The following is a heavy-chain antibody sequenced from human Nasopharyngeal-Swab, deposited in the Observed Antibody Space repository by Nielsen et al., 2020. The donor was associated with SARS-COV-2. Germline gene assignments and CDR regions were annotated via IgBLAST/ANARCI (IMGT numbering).Heavy chain of an antibody. CDR3: APQPLARSTIFGVVTHRGWFDP. D-gene: IGHD3-3*01. Sequence: SETLSLTCTVSGGSISSSSYYWGWIRQPPGKGLVWIVSIYCSGSPYYNPSLKSCVTISVDTSNNQFSLKLSSVTAADTAVYYCAPQPLARSTIFGVVTHRGWFDPWGQGTLVTVSS. CDR2: IYCSGSP. J-gene: IGHJ5*02. V-gene: IGHV4-39*01. CDR1: GGSISSSSYY.